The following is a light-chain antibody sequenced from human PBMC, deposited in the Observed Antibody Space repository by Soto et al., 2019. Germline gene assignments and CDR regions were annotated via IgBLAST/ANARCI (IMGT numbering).Light chain of an antibody. V-gene: IGKV1-6*01. CDR3: LQDYNYPIT. CDR2: GVS. J-gene: IGKJ4*01. Sequence: IQVTQAPSSLSASVGDRVTITCRASQDIRDDLGWYQQKPGKAPRLVIYGVSHLQSGVPSRFSGSGFGTDFSLTISSLQPEDSATYYCLQDYNYPITFGGGTKVDIK. CDR1: QDIRDD.